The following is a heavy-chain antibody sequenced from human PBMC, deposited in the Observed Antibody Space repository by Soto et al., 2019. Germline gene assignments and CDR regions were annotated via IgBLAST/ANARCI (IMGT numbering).Heavy chain of an antibody. CDR3: ARDRGIAVAVDY. V-gene: IGHV3-33*01. CDR2: IWYDGSNK. J-gene: IGHJ4*02. Sequence: QVQLVESGRGVVQPGRSLRLSCAASGFTFSSYGMHWVRQAPGKGLEWVAVIWYDGSNKYYADSVKGRFTISRDNSKNTLYLQMNSLRAEDTAVYYCARDRGIAVAVDYWGQGTLVTVSS. D-gene: IGHD6-19*01. CDR1: GFTFSSYG.